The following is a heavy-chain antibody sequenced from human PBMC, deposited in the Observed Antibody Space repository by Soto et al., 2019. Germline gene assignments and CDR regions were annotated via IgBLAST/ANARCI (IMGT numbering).Heavy chain of an antibody. CDR2: MNPNSGNT. D-gene: IGHD6-19*01. CDR1: GYTFTSYD. CDR3: ATAVAGLYDAFDI. Sequence: ASVKVSCKASGYTFTSYDINWVRQATGQGLEWMGWMNPNSGNTGYAQKFQGRVTMTRNTSISTAYMELSSLRSEDTAVYYCATAVAGLYDAFDIWGQGTMVTVSS. J-gene: IGHJ3*02. V-gene: IGHV1-8*01.